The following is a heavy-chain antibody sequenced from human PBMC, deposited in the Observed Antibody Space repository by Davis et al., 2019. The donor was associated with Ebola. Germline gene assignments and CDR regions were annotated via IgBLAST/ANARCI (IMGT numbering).Heavy chain of an antibody. CDR2: IIPIFGTA. CDR3: ARDGFIAVAGYYFDY. D-gene: IGHD6-19*01. J-gene: IGHJ4*02. Sequence: SVKVSCKASGGTFSSYAISWVRQAPGQGLEWMEGIIPIFGTANYAQKFQGRVTITADKSTSTAYMELSSLRSEDTAVYYCARDGFIAVAGYYFDYWGQGTLVTVSS. CDR1: GGTFSSYA. V-gene: IGHV1-69*06.